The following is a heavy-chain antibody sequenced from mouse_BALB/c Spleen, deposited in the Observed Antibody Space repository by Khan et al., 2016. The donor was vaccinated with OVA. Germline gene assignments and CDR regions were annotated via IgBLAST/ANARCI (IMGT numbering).Heavy chain of an antibody. Sequence: QVQLQQSGPGLVAPSQSLSITCTISGFSLTNYGIHWVRQPPGKGLEWLVVIWSDGSSTYNSAHKSRLTITKDNSRSQVFLKMNSLQTDDTAIYFCARQPYYHYNVMDYWGQGTSVTVSS. J-gene: IGHJ4*01. D-gene: IGHD2-10*01. CDR2: IWSDGSS. CDR3: ARQPYYHYNVMDY. V-gene: IGHV2-6-1*01. CDR1: GFSLTNYG.